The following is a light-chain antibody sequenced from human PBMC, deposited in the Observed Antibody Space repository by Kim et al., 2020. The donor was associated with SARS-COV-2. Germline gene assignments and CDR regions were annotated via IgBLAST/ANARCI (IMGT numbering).Light chain of an antibody. V-gene: IGLV2-14*03. CDR2: DVS. Sequence: GQAITISCTGTSSDVGGYNYGSWYQQYPGKVPKLLIYDVSNRPAGVSILFSGTESSNTASLTISGLRAEDGANYYSSSYTGSGTLVFGGGTQLTVL. CDR1: SSDVGGYNY. J-gene: IGLJ2*01. CDR3: SSYTGSGTLV.